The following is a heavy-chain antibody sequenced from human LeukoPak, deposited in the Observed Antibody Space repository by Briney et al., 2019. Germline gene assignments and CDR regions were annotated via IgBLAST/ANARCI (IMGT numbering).Heavy chain of an antibody. CDR1: GYSCTSYW. CDR2: MYPRESDT. CDR3: GRHLYGGNSAIDY. Sequence: GEPLKTSCTGSGYSCTSYWIGWVRPMPGKVLEWIGVMYPRESDTRYSPSFQGQVTISVDKSISTAYLQWSSLKASDTAMYYCGRHLYGGNSAIDYWGQGTLVTVSS. V-gene: IGHV5-51*01. D-gene: IGHD4-23*01. J-gene: IGHJ4*02.